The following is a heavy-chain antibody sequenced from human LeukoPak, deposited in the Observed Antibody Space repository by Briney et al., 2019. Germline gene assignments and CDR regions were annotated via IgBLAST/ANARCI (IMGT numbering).Heavy chain of an antibody. CDR1: GYSISSGYC. D-gene: IGHD5-18*01. V-gene: IGHV4-38-2*02. Sequence: SETLSLTCTVSGYSISSGYCWGWIRQPPGKGLERIGSIYHSGSTYYNPSLKSRVTISVDTSKNQFSLKLSSVTAADTAVYYCARIDTAMVVNFDYWGQGTLVTVSS. J-gene: IGHJ4*02. CDR3: ARIDTAMVVNFDY. CDR2: IYHSGST.